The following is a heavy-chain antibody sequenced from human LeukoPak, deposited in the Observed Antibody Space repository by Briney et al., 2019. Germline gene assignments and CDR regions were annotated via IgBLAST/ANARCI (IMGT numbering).Heavy chain of an antibody. CDR1: GGPTTSYY. V-gene: IGHV4-59*01. D-gene: IGHD3-22*01. J-gene: IGHJ4*02. Sequence: SETLSLPCTVSGGPTTSYYWSWIRQPPGKGLNRIGYIYYSGSTNYNPSLKSRVTISVDTSKNQFSLKLSSLTAADTAVYYCARDTSGYRRGSFDYWGQGTLVTVSS. CDR3: ARDTSGYRRGSFDY. CDR2: IYYSGST.